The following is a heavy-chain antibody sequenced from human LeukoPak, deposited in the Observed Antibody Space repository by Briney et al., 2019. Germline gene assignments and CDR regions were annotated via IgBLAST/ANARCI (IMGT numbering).Heavy chain of an antibody. CDR2: IYYSGST. Sequence: SETLSLTCTVSGGSISSYYWSWIRQPPGKGLEWIGYIYYSGSTNYNPSLKSRVTISVDTSKNQFSLKLSPVTAADTAVYYCARATLFDYWGQGTLVTVSS. CDR3: ARATLFDY. CDR1: GGSISSYY. V-gene: IGHV4-59*01. J-gene: IGHJ4*02.